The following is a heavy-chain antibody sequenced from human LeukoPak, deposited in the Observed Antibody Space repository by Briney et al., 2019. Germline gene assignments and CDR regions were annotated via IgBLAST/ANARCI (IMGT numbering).Heavy chain of an antibody. Sequence: GGTLRLSCAASGFTFSSYAMSWVRQAPGKGLEWVSAISGSGGSTYYADSVKGLFTISRDNSKNTLYLQMNSLRAEDTAVYYCAKDSYASGRPLTTFDVWGQGTMVTFSS. CDR2: ISGSGGST. D-gene: IGHD3-10*01. CDR3: AKDSYASGRPLTTFDV. CDR1: GFTFSSYA. V-gene: IGHV3-23*01. J-gene: IGHJ3*01.